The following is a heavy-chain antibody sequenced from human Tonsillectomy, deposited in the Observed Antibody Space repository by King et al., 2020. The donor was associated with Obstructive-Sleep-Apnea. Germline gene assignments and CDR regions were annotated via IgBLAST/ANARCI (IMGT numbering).Heavy chain of an antibody. J-gene: IGHJ4*02. V-gene: IGHV3-48*04. D-gene: IGHD5-18*01. CDR1: GFTFSSYS. CDR2: ISSSSSTI. CDR3: ARDREGYSYGYDYFDY. Sequence: QLVQSGGGLVQPGGSLRLSCAASGFTFSSYSMNWVRQAPGKGLEWVSYISSSSSTIYYADSVRGRFTISRDNAKNSLYLQMNSLRAGDTAVYYCARDREGYSYGYDYFDYWGQGTLVTVSS.